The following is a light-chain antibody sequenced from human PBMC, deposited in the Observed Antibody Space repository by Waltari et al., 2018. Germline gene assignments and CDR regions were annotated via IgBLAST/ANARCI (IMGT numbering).Light chain of an antibody. CDR2: EVS. Sequence: ALTHPAPGSGSPGRPITISSTGTSSAVGGYNLVPWYQQHPGKAPKLMIYEVSNRPSGVSNRFSGSKSGNTASLTISGLQTEDEADYYCSSYTSSSTLVFGGGTKLTVL. CDR3: SSYTSSSTLV. J-gene: IGLJ2*01. V-gene: IGLV2-14*01. CDR1: SSAVGGYNL.